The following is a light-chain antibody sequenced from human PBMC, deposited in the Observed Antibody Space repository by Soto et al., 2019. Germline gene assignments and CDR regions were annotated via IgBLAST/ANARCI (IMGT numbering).Light chain of an antibody. Sequence: EIVLTQSPGTLSVSPGEGATLSCRASQSSGINLAWYQQKSGQRPRLLISGASTRATGIPPRFSGSGSGTVFTLTISTLQSEDAAVYYCQQYNAWPLTFGGGTKVDIK. CDR3: QQYNAWPLT. CDR1: QSSGIN. J-gene: IGKJ4*01. V-gene: IGKV3-15*01. CDR2: GAS.